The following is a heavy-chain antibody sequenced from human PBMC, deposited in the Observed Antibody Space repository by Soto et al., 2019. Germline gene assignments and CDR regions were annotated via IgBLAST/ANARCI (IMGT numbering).Heavy chain of an antibody. CDR2: IHSYGIT. CDR1: GGSVSSDRW. Sequence: QVQLQESGPGLVKPSGTLSLTCAVSGGSVSSDRWWTWVRQAPGKGLEWIGEIHSYGITNYNPSPKSRATIFVDKFKNQFSVTLTSVTAADTAVYFCAGQWLAGYGAFDHWGQGPLVTVSS. J-gene: IGHJ5*02. D-gene: IGHD6-19*01. CDR3: AGQWLAGYGAFDH. V-gene: IGHV4-4*02.